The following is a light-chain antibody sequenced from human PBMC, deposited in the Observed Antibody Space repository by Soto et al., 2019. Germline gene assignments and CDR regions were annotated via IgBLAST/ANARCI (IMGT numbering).Light chain of an antibody. CDR2: GAS. CDR1: QSVSSSY. J-gene: IGKJ1*01. CDR3: HQYDKLPWT. Sequence: EIRFTQSAGTVSMSTGERATLSCRASQSVSSSYLAWYQQKPGQAPRLLIYGASSRATGIPDRFSGSGSGTDFTLTITSLEPEAFAVYYSHQYDKLPWTFGQGT. V-gene: IGKV3-20*01.